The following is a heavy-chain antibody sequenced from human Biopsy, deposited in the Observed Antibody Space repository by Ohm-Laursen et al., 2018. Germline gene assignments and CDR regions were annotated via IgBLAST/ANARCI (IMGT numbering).Heavy chain of an antibody. J-gene: IGHJ6*02. Sequence: SLRLSCSASGFTFNNYGMQWVRQAPGKGLEWVAFIFYDGSNTYYADSVKGRFTISRDNSRDTLYLQMSSLRAEDTAVYYRAKDRYNYTPIGGFSMDVWDQGTAVTVSS. CDR3: AKDRYNYTPIGGFSMDV. V-gene: IGHV3-30*18. CDR2: IFYDGSNT. D-gene: IGHD5-18*01. CDR1: GFTFNNYG.